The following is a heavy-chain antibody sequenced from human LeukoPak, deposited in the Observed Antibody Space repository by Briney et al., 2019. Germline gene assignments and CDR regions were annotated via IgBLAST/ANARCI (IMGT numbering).Heavy chain of an antibody. Sequence: SETLSLTCTVSGGSISNFFWSWIRQPPGKGLDWLGYINYNGGPNYNPPLTSRVTISVDTSKNQFSLKLTSVTAADTAVYYCARDLDSSINAFDIWGQGTMVTVSS. CDR2: INYNGGP. CDR3: ARDLDSSINAFDI. D-gene: IGHD6-13*01. CDR1: GGSISNFF. J-gene: IGHJ3*02. V-gene: IGHV4-59*01.